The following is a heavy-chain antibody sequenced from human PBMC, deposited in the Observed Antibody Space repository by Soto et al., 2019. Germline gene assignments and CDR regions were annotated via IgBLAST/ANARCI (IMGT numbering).Heavy chain of an antibody. J-gene: IGHJ4*02. CDR3: ARGPNIRTYDY. CDR1: GVSCSEYY. Sequence: QVQLQQWGAGLLKPSETLSLTCAVYGVSCSEYYWTWIRQPPGKGLEWIGESNHSGSTTYTPSLKSRVTISVDKANNQFSLKLSSVTAADKAVYYCARGPNIRTYDYWCQGTLVTVSS. V-gene: IGHV4-34*01. CDR2: SNHSGST.